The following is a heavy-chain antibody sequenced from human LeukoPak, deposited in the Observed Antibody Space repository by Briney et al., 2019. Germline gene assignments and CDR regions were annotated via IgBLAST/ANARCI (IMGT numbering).Heavy chain of an antibody. CDR3: ARVGDSSGYYYSNWFDP. Sequence: PSETLSLTCTVSGGSISSYYWSWIRQPAGKGLEWIGRIYTSGSTNYNPSLKSRVTMSVDTSKNQFSLKLSSVTAADTAVYYCARVGDSSGYYYSNWFDPWGQGTLVTVSS. CDR2: IYTSGST. V-gene: IGHV4-4*07. J-gene: IGHJ5*02. D-gene: IGHD3-22*01. CDR1: GGSISSYY.